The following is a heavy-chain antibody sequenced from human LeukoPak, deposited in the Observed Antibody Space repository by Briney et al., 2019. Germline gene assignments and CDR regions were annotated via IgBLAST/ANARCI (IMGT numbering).Heavy chain of an antibody. V-gene: IGHV4-61*02. CDR2: FHTSEGT. J-gene: IGHJ5*02. CDR3: ASTVFGVTYNWLDP. Sequence: SQTLSLTCTVSGASISSGSYFWTWVRQPAGKALEWIGRFHTSEGTNSNPSLESRPTVSVDTSKNQFSLQLTSVTAADTAVYYCASTVFGVTYNWLDPWGQGTLVTVSS. CDR1: GASISSGSYF. D-gene: IGHD3-3*01.